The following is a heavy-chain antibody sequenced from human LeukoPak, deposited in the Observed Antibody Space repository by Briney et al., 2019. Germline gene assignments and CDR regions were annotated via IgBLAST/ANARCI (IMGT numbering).Heavy chain of an antibody. D-gene: IGHD3-22*01. CDR3: ATLNYDPAP. CDR1: GYTLTELS. Sequence: ASVKVSCKVSGYTLTELSMHWVRQAPGKGLEWMGGFDPEDGETIYAQKFQGRVTVTEDTSTDTAYMELSSLRSEDTAVYYCATLNYDPAPWGQGTLVTVSS. J-gene: IGHJ5*02. V-gene: IGHV1-24*01. CDR2: FDPEDGET.